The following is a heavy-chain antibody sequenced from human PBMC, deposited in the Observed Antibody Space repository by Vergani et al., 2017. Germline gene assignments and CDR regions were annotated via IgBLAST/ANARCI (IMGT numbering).Heavy chain of an antibody. Sequence: QVRLMQSAAEVKKPGASLRVSCKASGYTFTGYFIHWVRQAPGQGLEWMGWINPNRGVTNYGQKFHGRGTMTSDTSTNTVYMELSRLKSDDTAVYYCAKDRANSGAYPIDFWGPGTLVTVSS. V-gene: IGHV1-2*02. D-gene: IGHD1-26*01. CDR2: INPNRGVT. J-gene: IGHJ4*02. CDR3: AKDRANSGAYPIDF. CDR1: GYTFTGYF.